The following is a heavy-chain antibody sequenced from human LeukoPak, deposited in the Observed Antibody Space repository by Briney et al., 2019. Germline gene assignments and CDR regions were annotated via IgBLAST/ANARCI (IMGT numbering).Heavy chain of an antibody. CDR1: GYTFTGYY. V-gene: IGHV1-2*06. CDR2: INTHSGGT. D-gene: IGHD6-19*01. CDR3: ARDLSSGWYYFDY. J-gene: IGHJ4*02. Sequence: ASVKVSCKASGYTFTGYYMHWVRQAPGQGLEWMGRINTHSGGTNYAQKFQGRVTMTRDTSISTAYMELSRLRSDDTAVYYCARDLSSGWYYFDYWGQGTLVTVSS.